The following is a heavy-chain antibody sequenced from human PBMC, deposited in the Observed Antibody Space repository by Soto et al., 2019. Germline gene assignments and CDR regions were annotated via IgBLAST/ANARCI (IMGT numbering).Heavy chain of an antibody. CDR2: IKQDGSEK. CDR1: GFTFSSYW. V-gene: IGHV3-7*01. Sequence: EVQLVESGGGLVQPGGSLRLSCAASGFTFSSYWMSWVRQAPGKGLEWVANIKQDGSEKCYVDPVKGRFTISRDNAKNSLYLQMNSLRVEDTAVYYYARDYEYDAFDIWGQGTMVTVSS. D-gene: IGHD3-3*01. J-gene: IGHJ3*02. CDR3: ARDYEYDAFDI.